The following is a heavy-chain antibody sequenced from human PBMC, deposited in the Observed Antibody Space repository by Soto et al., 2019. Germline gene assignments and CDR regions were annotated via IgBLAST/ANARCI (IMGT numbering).Heavy chain of an antibody. Sequence: GGSLRLSCAASGFTFSSYAMHWVRQAPGKGLEWVAVISYDGSNKYYADSVRGRFTISRDNSKNTLYLQMNSLRAEDTAVYYCARDLSSGWHYFDYWGQGTLLTVSS. J-gene: IGHJ4*02. CDR3: ARDLSSGWHYFDY. CDR1: GFTFSSYA. CDR2: ISYDGSNK. D-gene: IGHD6-19*01. V-gene: IGHV3-30-3*01.